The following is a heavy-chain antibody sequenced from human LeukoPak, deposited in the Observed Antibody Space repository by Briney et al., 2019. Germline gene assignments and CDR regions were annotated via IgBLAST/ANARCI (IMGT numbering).Heavy chain of an antibody. Sequence: RGSLRVSRVASGFTFSSYAMSWVRQAPRKGREWVSAIRVSVGRTHYAWSVWGAFTISRDNSKNTLYLQMNSLRAEDTAVYYCAKARVGDSSGLWFDYWGQGTLVSVSS. D-gene: IGHD3-22*01. J-gene: IGHJ4*02. CDR2: IRVSVGRT. CDR1: GFTFSSYA. V-gene: IGHV3-23*01. CDR3: AKARVGDSSGLWFDY.